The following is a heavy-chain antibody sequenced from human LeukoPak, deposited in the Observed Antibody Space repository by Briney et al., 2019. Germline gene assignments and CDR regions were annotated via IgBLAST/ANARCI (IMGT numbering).Heavy chain of an antibody. CDR1: GYTFTGYY. D-gene: IGHD4-23*01. CDR3: ARDKEDGGNLTITGFDP. CDR2: INPSGGST. J-gene: IGHJ5*02. V-gene: IGHV1-46*01. Sequence: ASVRVSCKASGYTFTGYYMHWVRQAPGQGLEWMGIINPSGGSTSYAQKFQGRVTMTRDTSTSTVYMELSSLRSEDTAVYYCARDKEDGGNLTITGFDPWGQGTLVTVSS.